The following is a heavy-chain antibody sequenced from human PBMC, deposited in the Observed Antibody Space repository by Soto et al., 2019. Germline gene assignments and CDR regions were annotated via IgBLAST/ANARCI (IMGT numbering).Heavy chain of an antibody. CDR1: GFTFRSFT. Sequence: GGSLRLSCAASGFTFRSFTMNWVRQAPGKGLEWVSTISSNSAYRYYTDALRGRITISRDNAKNSLHLQMNSLRAEDTAVYYCTRDASRDSSARGWFDPWGPGTLVTVSS. CDR2: ISSNSAYR. D-gene: IGHD6-13*01. V-gene: IGHV3-21*01. CDR3: TRDASRDSSARGWFDP. J-gene: IGHJ5*02.